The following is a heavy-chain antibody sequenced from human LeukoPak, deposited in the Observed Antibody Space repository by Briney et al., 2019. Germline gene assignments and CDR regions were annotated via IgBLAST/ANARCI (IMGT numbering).Heavy chain of an antibody. D-gene: IGHD6-19*01. CDR2: ISASDGST. V-gene: IGHV3-23*01. J-gene: IGHJ3*02. CDR3: AKLYYSSGWPASDAFAI. CDR1: GFTFSSYA. Sequence: PGGSLRLSCAASGFTFSSYAMSWVRQAPGKGLEWVSAISASDGSTYHADSVKGRFTISRDNSKNTLYLQMNSLRAEDTAVYYCAKLYYSSGWPASDAFAIWGQGTMVTVSS.